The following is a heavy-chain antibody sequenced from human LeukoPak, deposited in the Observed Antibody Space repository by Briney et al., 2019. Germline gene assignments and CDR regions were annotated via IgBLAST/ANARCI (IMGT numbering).Heavy chain of an antibody. D-gene: IGHD3-3*01. CDR3: ARQNDFRLDY. J-gene: IGHJ4*02. V-gene: IGHV5-51*01. CDR2: IYPGDSDT. Sequence: GXSLRLSCTGSGYTFSSYWIGWVRQMPGKGLEWMGIIYPGDSDTRYSPSLQGQVTISVDTSIGTAYLQWSSLKASDTAIYYCARQNDFRLDYWGQGTLVTVSS. CDR1: GYTFSSYW.